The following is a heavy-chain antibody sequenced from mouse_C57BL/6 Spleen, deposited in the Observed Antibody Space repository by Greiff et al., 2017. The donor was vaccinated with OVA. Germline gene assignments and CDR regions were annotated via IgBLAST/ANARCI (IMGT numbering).Heavy chain of an antibody. V-gene: IGHV1-15*01. D-gene: IGHD2-5*01. J-gene: IGHJ3*01. Sequence: VQLQQSGAELVRPGASVTLSCKASGYTFTDYEMHWVKQTPVHGLEWIGAIDPETGGTAYNQKFKGKAILTADKSSSTAYMELRSLTSEDSAVYYCTREDYYSNSRRFAYWGQGTLVTVSA. CDR2: IDPETGGT. CDR1: GYTFTDYE. CDR3: TREDYYSNSRRFAY.